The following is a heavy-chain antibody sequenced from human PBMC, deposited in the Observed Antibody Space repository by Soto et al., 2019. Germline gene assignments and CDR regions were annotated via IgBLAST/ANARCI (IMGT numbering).Heavy chain of an antibody. D-gene: IGHD3-10*01. V-gene: IGHV4-4*02. J-gene: IGHJ5*02. CDR1: RGSIYTSNW. Sequence: QVQVHESGPGLVKPSATLSLTCSVSRGSIYTSNWWTWIRQTPVKGLEWIGQIFHDGSVNYNPSLKSRVSISLDESINQFSRHLSSVTAADTCFYYWERGGQLPLWIDPLGQGTLVTVSS. CDR3: ERGGQLPLWIDP. CDR2: IFHDGSV.